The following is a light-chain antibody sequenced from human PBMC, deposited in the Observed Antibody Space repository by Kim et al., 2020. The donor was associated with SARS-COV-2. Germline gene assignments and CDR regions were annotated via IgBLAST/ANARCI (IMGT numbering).Light chain of an antibody. Sequence: LSPGERATLSGRASQSISSAFLAWYQQRPGQAPRLLISGASIRATGIPDRFSGSGSGTDFTLTISRLEPEDFGVYYCQQYGSSLLTFGGGTKVDIK. V-gene: IGKV3-20*01. CDR3: QQYGSSLLT. J-gene: IGKJ4*01. CDR1: QSISSAF. CDR2: GAS.